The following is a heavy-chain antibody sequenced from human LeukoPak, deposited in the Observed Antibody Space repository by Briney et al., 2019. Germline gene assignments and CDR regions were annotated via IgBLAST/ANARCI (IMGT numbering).Heavy chain of an antibody. V-gene: IGHV4-4*02. D-gene: IGHD3-10*01. CDR2: IYHSGTT. CDR1: GGSISSNNW. J-gene: IGHJ4*02. CDR3: ASRGGPRGYFDY. Sequence: SETLSLTCDVSGGSISSNNWWSWVRQPPGKGLEWIGEIYHSGTTNYNPSLESRITISVDKSKNQFSLRLSSVTAADTAVYYCASRGGPRGYFDYWGQGTLVTVSS.